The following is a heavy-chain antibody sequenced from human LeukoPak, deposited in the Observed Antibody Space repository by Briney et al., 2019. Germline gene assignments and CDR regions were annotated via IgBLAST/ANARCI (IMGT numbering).Heavy chain of an antibody. CDR1: GFTFSSYW. J-gene: IGHJ4*02. D-gene: IGHD3-16*02. CDR3: AREYYDYVWGSYRSEAFDY. Sequence: GGSLRLSCAASGFTFSSYWMHWVRQAPGKGLVWVSRINSDGSSTSYADSVKGRFTISRDNAKNTLYLQMNSLRAEDTAVYYCAREYYDYVWGSYRSEAFDYWGQGTLVTVSS. CDR2: INSDGSST. V-gene: IGHV3-74*01.